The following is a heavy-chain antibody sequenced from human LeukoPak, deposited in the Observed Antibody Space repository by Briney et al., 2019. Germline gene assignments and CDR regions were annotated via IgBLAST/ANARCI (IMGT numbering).Heavy chain of an antibody. CDR2: ISAYNGNT. V-gene: IGHV1-18*01. J-gene: IGHJ3*02. CDR1: GYTFTNYA. Sequence: ASVKVSCKASGYTFTNYAMNWVRQAPGQGREWMGWISAYNGNTELAQKFQGRVTLATDASTSTAYVKLRSLTSDDTAVYFCARGGSRSRRGDDAFDIWGQGTMVTVSS. CDR3: ARGGSRSRRGDDAFDI. D-gene: IGHD3-10*01.